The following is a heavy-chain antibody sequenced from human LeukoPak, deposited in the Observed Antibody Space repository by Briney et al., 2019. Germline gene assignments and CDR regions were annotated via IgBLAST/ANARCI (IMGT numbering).Heavy chain of an antibody. V-gene: IGHV1-69*04. D-gene: IGHD1-26*01. Sequence: SVKVSCKASGGTFSSYAITCVRQAPGQGLEWMGRIIPILGIANYAQKFQGSVTITADKSTSTAYMDLSSLRSEDTAVYYCARDFGYSGSYPDYWGQGTLVTVSS. CDR1: GGTFSSYA. J-gene: IGHJ4*02. CDR3: ARDFGYSGSYPDY. CDR2: IIPILGIA.